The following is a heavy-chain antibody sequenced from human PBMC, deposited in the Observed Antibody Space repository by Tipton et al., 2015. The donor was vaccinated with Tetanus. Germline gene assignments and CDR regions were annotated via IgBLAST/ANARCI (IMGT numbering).Heavy chain of an antibody. D-gene: IGHD3-16*01. CDR1: GGSISSGGYY. CDR2: IYYSGST. Sequence: TLSLTCTVSGGSISSGGYYWSWIRQHPGKGLEWIGYIYYSGSTYYNPSLKSRVTISVDTSKNQFSLKLSSVTAADTAVYYCARDKEGPEGSYVHYGMDVWGQGTTVTVSS. V-gene: IGHV4-31*03. J-gene: IGHJ6*02. CDR3: ARDKEGPEGSYVHYGMDV.